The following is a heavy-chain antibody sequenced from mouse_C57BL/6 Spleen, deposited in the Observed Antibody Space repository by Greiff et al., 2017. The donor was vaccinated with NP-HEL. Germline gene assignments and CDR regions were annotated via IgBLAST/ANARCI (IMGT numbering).Heavy chain of an antibody. V-gene: IGHV1-59*01. J-gene: IGHJ2*01. D-gene: IGHD1-1*01. CDR1: GYTFTSYW. CDR2: IDPSDSYT. Sequence: VQLQQPGAELVRPGTSVKLSCKASGYTFTSYWMHWVKQRPGQGLEWIGVIDPSDSYTNYNQKFKGKATLTVDTSSSTAYMQLSSLTSEDSAVYYCERRGSSYHSDYWCQGTPLTVSS. CDR3: ERRGSSYHSDY.